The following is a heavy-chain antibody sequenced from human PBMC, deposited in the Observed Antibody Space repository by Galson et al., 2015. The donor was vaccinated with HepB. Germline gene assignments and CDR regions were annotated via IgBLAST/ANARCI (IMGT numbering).Heavy chain of an antibody. CDR1: GYIFTSYA. CDR2: INVGNGNT. D-gene: IGHD3-10*01. CDR3: ARVLFYFGSRSTPFDF. V-gene: IGHV1-3*01. J-gene: IGHJ4*02. Sequence: SCKASGYIFTSYAMHWVRQAPGQRLEWIGWINVGNGNTKYSQKFQGRVTITRDTYASTTYMDLSSLRSEDTAVYYCARVLFYFGSRSTPFDFWGQGTLVTVSS.